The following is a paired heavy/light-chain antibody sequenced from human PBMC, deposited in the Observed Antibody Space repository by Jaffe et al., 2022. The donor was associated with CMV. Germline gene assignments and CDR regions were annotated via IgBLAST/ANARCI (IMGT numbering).Heavy chain of an antibody. Sequence: QITLKESGPTLVTPTQTLTLTCTFSGFSLSTSGVGVGWLRQPPGKAPEWLGVIYKNDDKFHSPSLKRRLSITEDSSKNQVVLSMNDMDPVDTATYYCAHRSMATETTVVGNWFDTWGQGILVTVSS. D-gene: IGHD5-12*01. J-gene: IGHJ5*02. CDR1: GFSLSTSGVG. V-gene: IGHV2-5*01. CDR2: IYKNDDK. CDR3: AHRSMATETTVVGNWFDT.
Light chain of an antibody. J-gene: IGKJ1*01. CDR2: DAS. CDR3: QQRSVWPWT. CDR1: LNIITY. Sequence: DIVLTQSPATLSLSPGERASLSCRASLNIITYLGWYQQKPGQAPRLLIYDASHRAPGIPARFSGSGSGSDFSLTITSVEPEDFAVYYCQQRSVWPWTFGQGTKV. V-gene: IGKV3-11*01.